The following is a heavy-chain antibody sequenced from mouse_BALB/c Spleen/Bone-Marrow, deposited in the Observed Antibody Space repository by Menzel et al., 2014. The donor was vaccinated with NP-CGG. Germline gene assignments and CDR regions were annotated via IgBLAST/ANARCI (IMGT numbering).Heavy chain of an antibody. D-gene: IGHD1-1*01. Sequence: EVHLVESGTVLARPGASVKMSCKASGHTFTSYWMHWVKQRPGQGLEWIGAIYPGNSDTSYNQKFKGKAKLTAVTSTSTAYMDLSSLTNEDSAVYYCTRGITTVVATRAMDYWGQGTSVTVSS. J-gene: IGHJ4*01. CDR3: TRGITTVVATRAMDY. V-gene: IGHV1-5*01. CDR2: IYPGNSDT. CDR1: GHTFTSYW.